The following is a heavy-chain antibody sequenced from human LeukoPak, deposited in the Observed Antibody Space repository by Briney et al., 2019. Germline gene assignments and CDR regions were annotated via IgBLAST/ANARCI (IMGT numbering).Heavy chain of an antibody. CDR3: ARVSLSSGSSLDY. V-gene: IGHV3-21*01. D-gene: IGHD6-6*01. CDR1: GFTFSSYS. J-gene: IGHJ4*02. Sequence: GGSLRLSCAASGFTFSSYSMNWVRQAPGKGLEWVSSISSSSSYIYYADSVKGRFTISRDNAKNSLYLQMNSLRDEDTAVYYCARVSLSSGSSLDYWGQGTLVTVSS. CDR2: ISSSSSYI.